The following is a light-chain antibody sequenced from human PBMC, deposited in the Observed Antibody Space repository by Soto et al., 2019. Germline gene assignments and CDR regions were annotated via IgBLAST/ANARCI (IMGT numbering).Light chain of an antibody. CDR3: QHSYSIPLT. CDR2: VAS. J-gene: IGKJ4*01. V-gene: IGKV3-15*01. Sequence: EIVLTPSPATLSVSPVERATLSCRASQSVNQKLGWYQQKPGQAPRLLIYVASYRATGIPARFSGSGSGTDFILTIRSLQPEDSATYYCQHSYSIPLTFGGGTKVDI. CDR1: QSVNQK.